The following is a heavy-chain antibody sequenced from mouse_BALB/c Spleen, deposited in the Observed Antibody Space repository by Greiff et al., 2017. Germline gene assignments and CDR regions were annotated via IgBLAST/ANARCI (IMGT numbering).Heavy chain of an antibody. CDR3: ARGDGYQYYFDY. CDR2: ISYSGST. D-gene: IGHD2-3*01. J-gene: IGHJ2*01. V-gene: IGHV3-8*02. Sequence: EVKLQESGPSLVKPSQTLSLTCSVTGDSITSGYWNWIRKFPGNKLEYMGYISYSGSTYYNPSLKSRISITRDTSKNQYYLQLNSVTTEDTATYYCARGDGYQYYFDYWGQGTTLTVSS. CDR1: GDSITSGY.